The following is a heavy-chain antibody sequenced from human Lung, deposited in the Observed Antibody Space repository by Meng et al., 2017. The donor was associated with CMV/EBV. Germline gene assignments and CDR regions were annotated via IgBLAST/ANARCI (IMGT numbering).Heavy chain of an antibody. CDR3: ASFPPPGKQWLVTDY. CDR2: IYHSGST. V-gene: IGHV4-4*02. CDR1: CASSSKSYW. Sequence: LLIPVATRSLPSSISCASSSKSYWGSWVRQPPGKGLEWIGEIYHSGSTNYNPSLTSRVTISVDKSKNQFSLKLSSVTAADTAVYYCASFPPPGKQWLVTDYWGQGTLVTVSS. J-gene: IGHJ4*02. D-gene: IGHD6-19*01.